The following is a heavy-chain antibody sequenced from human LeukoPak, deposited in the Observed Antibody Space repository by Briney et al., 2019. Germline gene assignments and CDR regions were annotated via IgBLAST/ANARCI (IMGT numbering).Heavy chain of an antibody. J-gene: IGHJ4*02. CDR2: IKQDGSAK. Sequence: PGGSLRLSCAASGFTFSNYWVNWVRQAPGKGLEWVANIKQDGSAKYYVDSVKGRFTISRDSAKNSLYLQMNSLGAEDTAVYYCARTIREQWLTIDYWGQGTLVTFSS. V-gene: IGHV3-7*04. CDR1: GFTFSNYW. CDR3: ARTIREQWLTIDY. D-gene: IGHD6-19*01.